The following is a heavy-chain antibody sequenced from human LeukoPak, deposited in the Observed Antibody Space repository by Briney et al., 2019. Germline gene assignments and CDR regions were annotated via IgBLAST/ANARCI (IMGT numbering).Heavy chain of an antibody. V-gene: IGHV1-2*06. Sequence: ASVMVSCKASGYTFTGYYMHWVRQAPGQGLEWMGRINPNSGGTNYAQKFQGRVTMTRDTSISTAYMELSRLRSDDTAVYYCARAKGCSSTSCYGTLGDYWGQGTLVTVSS. J-gene: IGHJ4*02. D-gene: IGHD2-2*01. CDR3: ARAKGCSSTSCYGTLGDY. CDR1: GYTFTGYY. CDR2: INPNSGGT.